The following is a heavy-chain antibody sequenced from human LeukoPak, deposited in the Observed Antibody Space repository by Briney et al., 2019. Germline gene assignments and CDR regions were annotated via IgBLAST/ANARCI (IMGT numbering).Heavy chain of an antibody. CDR3: ARDDATTALHYFDY. V-gene: IGHV4-4*07. Sequence: SETLSLTCTVSGGSISSYYWSWLRQPAGKGLEWIGRIYTSGSTNYNPSLKSRVTMSVDTSKNQFSLKLSSVTAADTAVYYCARDDATTALHYFDYWGQGTLVTVSS. D-gene: IGHD1-26*01. CDR1: GGSISSYY. CDR2: IYTSGST. J-gene: IGHJ4*02.